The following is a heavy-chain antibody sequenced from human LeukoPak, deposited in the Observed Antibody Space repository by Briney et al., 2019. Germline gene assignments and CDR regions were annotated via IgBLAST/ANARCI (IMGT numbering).Heavy chain of an antibody. V-gene: IGHV3-30*18. Sequence: PGGSLRLSCAASGFTFSSYSMHWVRQAPGKGLEWVAVISYDGGNKYYADSVKGRFTISRDNSKNTLYLQMNSLRAEDTAVYYCAKDFGPGSYTPPNWFDPWGQGTLVTVSS. J-gene: IGHJ5*02. D-gene: IGHD3-10*01. CDR3: AKDFGPGSYTPPNWFDP. CDR2: ISYDGGNK. CDR1: GFTFSSYS.